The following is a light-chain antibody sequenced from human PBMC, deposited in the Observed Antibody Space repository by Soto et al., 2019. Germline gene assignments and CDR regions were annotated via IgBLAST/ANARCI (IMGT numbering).Light chain of an antibody. CDR3: QQYAGSPRT. CDR1: QNLGTLY. J-gene: IGKJ1*01. V-gene: IGKV3-20*01. CDR2: SAS. Sequence: EIVLTQSPGTPSLSPGERGTLSCSASQNLGTLYLAWFQQKSGQAPRLLIYSASRRATGIPDRFTGSGSGTDFTLTINRVEPEDFAVYFCQQYAGSPRTFGQGTKVDIK.